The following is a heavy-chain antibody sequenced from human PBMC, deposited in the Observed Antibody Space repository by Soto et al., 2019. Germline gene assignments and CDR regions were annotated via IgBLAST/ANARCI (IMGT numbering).Heavy chain of an antibody. V-gene: IGHV3-30-3*01. J-gene: IGHJ4*02. D-gene: IGHD3-9*01. CDR1: GFTFKNYA. CDR2: ISYDGSNK. CDR3: ARDGGYFDSVQYYFDY. Sequence: QVQLVESGGGVVQPGRSLRLSCVASGFTFKNYAMHWVRQAPGKGLEWVAVISYDGSNKYYAGSVKRRFTISRDNSNSTRYLQMTSLGAEDTALYYCARDGGYFDSVQYYFDYWGQGSLVTVSS.